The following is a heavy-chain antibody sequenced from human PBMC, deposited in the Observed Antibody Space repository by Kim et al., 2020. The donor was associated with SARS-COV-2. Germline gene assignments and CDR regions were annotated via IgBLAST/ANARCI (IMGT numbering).Heavy chain of an antibody. Sequence: VKGRFTISRDNSKSTLYLQMNSLRAEDTAVYYCAKGRVPGIAPNDLSKSDWGQGTVVTVSS. V-gene: IGHV3-33*06. D-gene: IGHD6-19*01. J-gene: IGHJ4*02. CDR3: AKGRVPGIAPNDLSKSD.